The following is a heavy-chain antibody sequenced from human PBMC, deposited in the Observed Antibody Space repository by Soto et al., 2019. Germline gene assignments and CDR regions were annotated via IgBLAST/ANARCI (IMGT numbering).Heavy chain of an antibody. CDR3: ARDVSSGWYDY. V-gene: IGHV4-59*12. J-gene: IGHJ4*02. Sequence: PSETLSLTCTVSGGSISSYYWSWIRQPPGKGLEWIGYIYYSGSTNYNPSLKSRVTISVDTSKNQFSLKLSSVTAADTAVYYCARDVSSGWYDYWGQGTLVTVSS. D-gene: IGHD6-19*01. CDR1: GGSISSYY. CDR2: IYYSGST.